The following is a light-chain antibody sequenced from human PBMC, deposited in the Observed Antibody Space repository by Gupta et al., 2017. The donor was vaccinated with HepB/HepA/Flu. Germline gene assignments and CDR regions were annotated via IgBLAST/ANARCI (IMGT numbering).Light chain of an antibody. CDR1: QSVSSN. Sequence: EIVMTQSPATLSVSPGERATLSCRTSQSVSSNLAWYQRKPGQAPRLLVYCASTRATGIPARFSGSGSGTDFTLTISSLQSEDFVVYYCQQYNNCPFTFGGGTKVEIK. V-gene: IGKV3-15*01. CDR2: CAS. CDR3: QQYNNCPFT. J-gene: IGKJ4*01.